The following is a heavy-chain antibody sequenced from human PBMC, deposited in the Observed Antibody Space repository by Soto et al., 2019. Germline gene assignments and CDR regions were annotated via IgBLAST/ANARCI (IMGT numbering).Heavy chain of an antibody. J-gene: IGHJ4*02. Sequence: GGSLILSCAASGFTVSNNYMSWVRQAPGKGLEWVSVIFSGGSTNYVDSVKGRFTISRDNSKNTLYLQMNSLRAEDTAVYYCAKSMSDYTIDYWGQGTLVTVSS. D-gene: IGHD4-4*01. CDR1: GFTVSNNY. CDR3: AKSMSDYTIDY. V-gene: IGHV3-66*01. CDR2: IFSGGST.